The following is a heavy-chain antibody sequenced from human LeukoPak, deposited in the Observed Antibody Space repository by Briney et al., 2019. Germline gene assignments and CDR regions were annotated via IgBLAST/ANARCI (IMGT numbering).Heavy chain of an antibody. Sequence: SETLSLTCNVSGGSISTTSYYWGWIRQSPGKGLEWIASMYYAGSTYYNPSLKSRVTISIDTSKNQVSMNLTSVTAADTAVYYCANRPPVSGYVVSWGQGTLVTVSS. CDR2: MYYAGST. J-gene: IGHJ4*02. D-gene: IGHD5-12*01. CDR3: ANRPPVSGYVVS. CDR1: GGSISTTSYY. V-gene: IGHV4-39*01.